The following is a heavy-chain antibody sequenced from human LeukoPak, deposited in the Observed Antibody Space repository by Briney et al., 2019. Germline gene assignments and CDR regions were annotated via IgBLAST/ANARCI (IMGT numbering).Heavy chain of an antibody. D-gene: IGHD3-3*01. CDR2: IIPIFGTA. CDR3: ARESYYDFGTGYNWFDP. Sequence: SVKVSCKASGGTFSSYAISWVRQAPGQGLEWMGRIIPIFGTANYAQKFQGRVTITTDGSTRTDYLELSRLRSEDTAVYYCARESYYDFGTGYNWFDPWGQGTLVTVSS. CDR1: GGTFSSYA. V-gene: IGHV1-69*05. J-gene: IGHJ5*02.